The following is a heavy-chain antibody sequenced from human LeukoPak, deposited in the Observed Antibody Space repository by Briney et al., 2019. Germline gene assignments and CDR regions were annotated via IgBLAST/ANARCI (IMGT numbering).Heavy chain of an antibody. J-gene: IGHJ4*02. CDR3: AKEGGSGWR. CDR2: ISGSGDDT. CDR1: GFTFSSYG. V-gene: IGHV3-23*01. Sequence: PGGSLRLSCAASGFTFSSYGMHWVRQAPGKGLEWVSAISGSGDDTYYADSVQGRFTISRDNSKNTLYLQMNSLRAEDTAVYYCAKEGGSGWRWGQGTLVTVSS. D-gene: IGHD6-19*01.